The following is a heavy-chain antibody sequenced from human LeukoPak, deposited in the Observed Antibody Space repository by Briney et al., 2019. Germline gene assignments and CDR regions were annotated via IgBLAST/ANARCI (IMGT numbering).Heavy chain of an antibody. CDR1: GFTVSSNY. Sequence: GGSLRLSCAASGFTVSSNYMTWVRQAPGKGLEWVSRIYSGGGTYYTDSVESRFTISSHSSKNTLFLQMNSLRGEDTAVYYCARFLGRITIAGVVPYGMDVWGQGTTVTVSS. CDR3: ARFLGRITIAGVVPYGMDV. J-gene: IGHJ6*02. CDR2: IYSGGGT. V-gene: IGHV3-53*04. D-gene: IGHD3-3*01.